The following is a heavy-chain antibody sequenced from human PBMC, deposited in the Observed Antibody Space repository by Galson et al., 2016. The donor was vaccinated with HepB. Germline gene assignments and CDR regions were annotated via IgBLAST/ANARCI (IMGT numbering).Heavy chain of an antibody. CDR1: GFTFSSYA. D-gene: IGHD3-22*01. CDR3: AKDYYDSSGYRSYWYFDL. J-gene: IGHJ2*01. V-gene: IGHV3-23*01. CDR2: NSGSGGNS. Sequence: SLRLSCAASGFTFSSYAMSWVRQAPGKGPEWVSANSGSGGNSYYADSVKGRFTISRDNSKDTLYVQMHSLRAEDTAVYYCAKDYYDSSGYRSYWYFDLWGRGTLVTVSS.